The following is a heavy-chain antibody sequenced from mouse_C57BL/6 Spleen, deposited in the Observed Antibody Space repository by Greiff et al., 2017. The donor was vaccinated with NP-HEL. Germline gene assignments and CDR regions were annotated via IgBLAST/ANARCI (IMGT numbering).Heavy chain of an antibody. J-gene: IGHJ1*03. V-gene: IGHV5-6*02. CDR1: GFTFSSYG. D-gene: IGHD1-1*01. CDR3: ARLNYYGSSLWYFDV. CDR2: ISSGGSYT. Sequence: EVMLVESGGDLVKPGGSLKLSCAASGFTFSSYGMSWVRQTPDKRLEWVATISSGGSYTYYPDSVKGRFTISRDNAKNTLYLQMSSLKSEDTAMYYCARLNYYGSSLWYFDVWGTGTTVTVSS.